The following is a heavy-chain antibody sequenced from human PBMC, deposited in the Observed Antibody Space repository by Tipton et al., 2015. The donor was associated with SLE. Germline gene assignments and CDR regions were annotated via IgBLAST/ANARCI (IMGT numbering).Heavy chain of an antibody. V-gene: IGHV4-4*08. CDR1: GGSISNHY. CDR2: IYTSGNT. Sequence: LRLSCTVSGGSISNHYWSWIRQSPGKGLEWIGYIYTSGNTNYNPSLKSRVTISVDSSKNQFSLTLTPVTAADTAVYYCAREFLNPVTTVHYYFDLWGRGTLVTVSS. CDR3: AREFLNPVTTVHYYFDL. J-gene: IGHJ2*01. D-gene: IGHD4-11*01.